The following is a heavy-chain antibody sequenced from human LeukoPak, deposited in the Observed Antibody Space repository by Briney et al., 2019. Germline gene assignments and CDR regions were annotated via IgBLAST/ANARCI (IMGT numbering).Heavy chain of an antibody. Sequence: GGSLRLSCAASGFTFSSYAMSWVRQAPGKGLEWVSAISGSGGSTYYADSVKGRFTISRDNSKNTLYLQMNSLRAEGTAVYYCAKPLLRSGYYKFDYWGQGTLVTVSS. CDR2: ISGSGGST. CDR1: GFTFSSYA. J-gene: IGHJ4*02. V-gene: IGHV3-23*01. CDR3: AKPLLRSGYYKFDY. D-gene: IGHD3-22*01.